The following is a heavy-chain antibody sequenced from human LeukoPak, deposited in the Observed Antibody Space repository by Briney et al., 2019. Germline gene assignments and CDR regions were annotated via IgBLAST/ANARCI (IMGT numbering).Heavy chain of an antibody. D-gene: IGHD3-16*02. J-gene: IGHJ4*02. Sequence: PGGSLRLSCAASGFTFRSYSMNWVRQAPGKGLEWVSSISSSSSYIYYADSVKGRFTISRDNAKNSLYLQMNSLRAEDTAVYYCARGVGTRLGELSLGNWGQGTLVTVSS. CDR1: GFTFRSYS. V-gene: IGHV3-21*01. CDR2: ISSSSSYI. CDR3: ARGVGTRLGELSLGN.